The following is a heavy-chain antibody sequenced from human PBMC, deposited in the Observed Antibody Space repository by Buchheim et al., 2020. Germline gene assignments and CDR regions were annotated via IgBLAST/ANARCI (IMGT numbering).Heavy chain of an antibody. CDR3: ARDVGRASMYGWDY. Sequence: QVQLVESGGGVVQPGRSLRLSCAASGFTLSSSGMLWVRQAPGQGLEWVAVISSDGSKKYYAASVKGRFTISRDHSKNTLYLQMNSLRAEDTAVYYCARDVGRASMYGWDYWGQGTL. CDR1: GFTLSSSG. D-gene: IGHD1-26*01. CDR2: ISSDGSKK. V-gene: IGHV3-30*03. J-gene: IGHJ4*02.